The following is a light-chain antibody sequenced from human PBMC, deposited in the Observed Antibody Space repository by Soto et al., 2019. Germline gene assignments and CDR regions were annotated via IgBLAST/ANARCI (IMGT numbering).Light chain of an antibody. Sequence: IVLTQYPSSLSVSPGEGATLACMASQRIXSNLDWDQRKPGQAPRVLXAGASTRATGIPARLSGSGSATDFTFTISSLQPDDSSKYYFQQYDKFPLTVGGGTKVDIK. CDR2: GAS. CDR3: QQYDKFPLT. V-gene: IGKV3-15*01. J-gene: IGKJ4*01. CDR1: QRIXSN.